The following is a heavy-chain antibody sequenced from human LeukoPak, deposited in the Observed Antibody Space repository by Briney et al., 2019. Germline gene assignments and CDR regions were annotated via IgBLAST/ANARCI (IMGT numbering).Heavy chain of an antibody. J-gene: IGHJ5*01. CDR1: GFTFSNYW. Sequence: GGSLRLSCIASGFTFSNYWMSWVRQAPGKGLEWVASIKEDGSDKYYVDSVKGRFTISRDNTKNSLFVQMSSLSAEDTAVYYCARLKDAVTIFDCWGQGILVTVSS. V-gene: IGHV3-7*01. D-gene: IGHD4-17*01. CDR3: ARLKDAVTIFDC. CDR2: IKEDGSDK.